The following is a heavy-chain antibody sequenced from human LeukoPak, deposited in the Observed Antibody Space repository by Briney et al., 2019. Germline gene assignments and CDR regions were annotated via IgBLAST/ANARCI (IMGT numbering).Heavy chain of an antibody. CDR2: IGASGDST. J-gene: IGHJ4*02. Sequence: PGGSLRLSCAASGFTFSNYAMSWVRQAPGKGLEWVSAIGASGDSTYYSDSVKGRFTISRDNSKNTLYLQMNGLRAEDTAVYYCAKRMGYDTTVRAFDYWGQGTLVSVSS. CDR3: AKRMGYDTTVRAFDY. D-gene: IGHD3-22*01. CDR1: GFTFSNYA. V-gene: IGHV3-23*01.